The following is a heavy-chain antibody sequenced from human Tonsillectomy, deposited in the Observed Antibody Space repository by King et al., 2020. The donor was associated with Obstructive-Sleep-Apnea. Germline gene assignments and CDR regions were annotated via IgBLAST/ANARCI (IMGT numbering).Heavy chain of an antibody. V-gene: IGHV3-30-3*01. J-gene: IGHJ4*02. CDR1: GFTFSSYA. Sequence: VQLVESGGGVVQPGRSLRLSCAASGFTFSSYAMHWVRQAPGRGLEWVAVIPYDGSDKYYADSVKGRFIISRVNSKNTLYLQMNSLRAEDTAVYYCARYSSTTPFDYWGQGILVTVSS. CDR3: ARYSSTTPFDY. CDR2: IPYDGSDK. D-gene: IGHD6-13*01.